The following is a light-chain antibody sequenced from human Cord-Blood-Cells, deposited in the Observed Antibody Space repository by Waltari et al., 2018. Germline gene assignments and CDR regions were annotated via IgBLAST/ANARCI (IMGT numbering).Light chain of an antibody. Sequence: QSALTQPASVSGSPGQSITISCPGTRSDRGSYNHVSWYQQHPGKAHKLMIYEGSKRPSGVSNRFSGSKSGNTASLTISGLQAEDEADYYCCSYAGSSTYVFGTGTKVTVL. CDR2: EGS. CDR3: CSYAGSSTYV. V-gene: IGLV2-23*01. CDR1: RSDRGSYNH. J-gene: IGLJ1*01.